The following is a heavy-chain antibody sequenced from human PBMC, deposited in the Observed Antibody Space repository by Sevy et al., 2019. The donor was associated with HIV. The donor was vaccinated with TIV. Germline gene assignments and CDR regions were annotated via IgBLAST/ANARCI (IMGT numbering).Heavy chain of an antibody. CDR3: AIKITMIRGDQGPFDY. V-gene: IGHV3-23*01. CDR2: ISVSGDFT. Sequence: GGSLRLSCADSGFTFSNYAMAWVRQAPGKGLEWVSAISVSGDFTYYADSVRGRFTVARVKSMNTQVLQMNSLRAEATAEYYCAIKITMIRGDQGPFDYWGQGSLVTLSS. J-gene: IGHJ4*02. CDR1: GFTFSNYA. D-gene: IGHD3-10*01.